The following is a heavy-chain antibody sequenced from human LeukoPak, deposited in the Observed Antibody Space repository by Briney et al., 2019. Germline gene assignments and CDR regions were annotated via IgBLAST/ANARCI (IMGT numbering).Heavy chain of an antibody. V-gene: IGHV1-2*02. Sequence: ASVKVSCKASGYTFTGYYMHWVRQAPGRGLEWMGWINPNSGGTNYAQKFQGRVTMTRDTSISTAYMELSRLRSDDTAVYYCARTTTVSSGPDYWGQGTLVTVSS. CDR3: ARTTTVSSGPDY. J-gene: IGHJ4*02. D-gene: IGHD6-19*01. CDR2: INPNSGGT. CDR1: GYTFTGYY.